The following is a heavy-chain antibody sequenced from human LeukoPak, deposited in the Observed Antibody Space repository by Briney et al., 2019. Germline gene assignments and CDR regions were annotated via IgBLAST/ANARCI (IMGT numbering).Heavy chain of an antibody. J-gene: IGHJ6*02. D-gene: IGHD3-3*01. CDR2: MNPNSGNT. V-gene: IGHV1-8*01. CDR3: ARGEYYDFWSGYYTDYYGMDV. CDR1: GYTFTSYD. Sequence: GASVKVSCKASGYTFTSYDINWVRQATGPGLEWMGWMNPNSGNTGYAQKFQGRVTMARNTSISTAYMELISLRSEDTAVYYCARGEYYDFWSGYYTDYYGMDVWGQGTTVTVSS.